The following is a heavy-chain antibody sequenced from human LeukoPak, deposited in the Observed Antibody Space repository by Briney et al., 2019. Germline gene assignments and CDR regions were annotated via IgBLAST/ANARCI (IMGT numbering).Heavy chain of an antibody. D-gene: IGHD2-2*02. CDR2: IYTSGRT. CDR1: GDSFSSYS. Sequence: KPSETLSLTCTVSGDSFSSYSWSWIRQPAGRELEWMGRIYTSGRTNYNPSLKSRVTMSVDTSKNQFSLKLSSVTAADTAVYYCARDGGFCSGNTCYNYYYYMDVWGKGTTVTISS. J-gene: IGHJ6*03. V-gene: IGHV4-4*07. CDR3: ARDGGFCSGNTCYNYYYYMDV.